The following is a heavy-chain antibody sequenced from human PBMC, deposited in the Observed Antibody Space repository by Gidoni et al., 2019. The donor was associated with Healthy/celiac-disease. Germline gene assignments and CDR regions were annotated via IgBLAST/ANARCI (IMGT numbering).Heavy chain of an antibody. V-gene: IGHV4-39*01. Sequence: QLQLQESGPGLVKPSETLSLTCTVSGGSISSSSYYWGWIRPPPGKGLEWIGSIDYSGSTYYNPSLKSRVTISVDTPKNQFSRKLSSVTAADTAVYYCARQADFGEGAGWFDPWGQGTLVTVSS. CDR3: ARQADFGEGAGWFDP. CDR1: GGSISSSSYY. J-gene: IGHJ5*02. D-gene: IGHD3-16*01. CDR2: IDYSGST.